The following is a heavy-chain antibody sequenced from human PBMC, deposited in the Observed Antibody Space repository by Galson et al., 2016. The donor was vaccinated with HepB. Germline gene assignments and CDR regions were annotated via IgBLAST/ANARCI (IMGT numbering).Heavy chain of an antibody. V-gene: IGHV3-53*01. Sequence: SLRLSCAASGFTVSSNYMSWVRQAPGKGLEWVSVIYSGGTTYYADSVKGRFTISRDNSKNTLYLQMNSLRPEDTAVYYCAREQVEASYYGSGSGYYYYGMDIWGQGTTVIVSS. CDR2: IYSGGTT. CDR1: GFTVSSNY. J-gene: IGHJ6*02. CDR3: AREQVEASYYGSGSGYYYYGMDI. D-gene: IGHD3-10*01.